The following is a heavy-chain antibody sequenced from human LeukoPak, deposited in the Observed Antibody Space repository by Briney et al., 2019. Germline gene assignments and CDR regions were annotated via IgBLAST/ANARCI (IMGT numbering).Heavy chain of an antibody. D-gene: IGHD3-22*01. CDR1: GFTFSSYA. Sequence: GGSLRLSCAASGFTFSSYAMHWVRQAPGKGLEWVSGISGSGSSTYNADSVKGRFTISRDNSKDTLYLQMKSLRVEDTAVYFCAKDLKGPIVVAPFDSWGQGTLVTVSS. V-gene: IGHV3-23*01. J-gene: IGHJ4*02. CDR3: AKDLKGPIVVAPFDS. CDR2: ISGSGSST.